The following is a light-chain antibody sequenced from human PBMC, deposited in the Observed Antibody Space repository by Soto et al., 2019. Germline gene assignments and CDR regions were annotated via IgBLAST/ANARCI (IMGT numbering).Light chain of an antibody. Sequence: EIVMTQSPATLSVSPGERATLSCRASQSVSSNLAWYQQKPGQAPRLLLYGASTSATGIPARFSGSGSGTKFTLTISSLQSEDFAVYYCQQYSNWPPLTFGQGTRLEIK. J-gene: IGKJ5*01. V-gene: IGKV3-15*01. CDR2: GAS. CDR1: QSVSSN. CDR3: QQYSNWPPLT.